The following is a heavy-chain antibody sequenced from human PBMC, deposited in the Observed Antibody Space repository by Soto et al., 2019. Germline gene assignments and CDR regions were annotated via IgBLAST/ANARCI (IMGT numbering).Heavy chain of an antibody. D-gene: IGHD4-4*01. CDR3: ASDVIAPHNYFDP. CDR1: GGSIDSGDYY. V-gene: IGHV4-61*08. CDR2: VYYSGTT. J-gene: IGHJ5*02. Sequence: SETLSLTCTVSGGSIDSGDYYWSWIRQPPGKGREWIGYVYYSGTTNYNPFLKSRVTLSLDKSKNQFSLKRNSVTAADTAVYYCASDVIAPHNYFDPWAQGTLVTVSS.